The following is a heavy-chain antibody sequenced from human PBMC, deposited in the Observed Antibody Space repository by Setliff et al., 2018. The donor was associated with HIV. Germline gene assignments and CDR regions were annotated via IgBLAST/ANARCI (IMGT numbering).Heavy chain of an antibody. J-gene: IGHJ4*02. V-gene: IGHV3-33*01. CDR3: ARDLSGGYNFWSGYYPLDY. D-gene: IGHD3-3*01. CDR2: IWYDGSNK. Sequence: GGSLRLSCAASGLIFSTYGMHWVRQAPGKGLEWVAVIWYDGSNKYYADSVKGRFTISRDNSKNTLYLQMNSLRAEDTAVYYCARDLSGGYNFWSGYYPLDYWGRGTLVTVSS. CDR1: GLIFSTYG.